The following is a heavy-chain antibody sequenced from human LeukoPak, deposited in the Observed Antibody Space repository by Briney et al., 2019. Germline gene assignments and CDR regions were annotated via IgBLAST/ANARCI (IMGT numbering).Heavy chain of an antibody. D-gene: IGHD2-15*01. CDR1: GFAFSSLD. CDR2: ISSSSSDT. Sequence: PGGSLRLSCAASGFAFSSLDMGWVRQAPGKGLEWVSYISSSSSDTNYADSVKGRFTISRDNAKNSLYLQMNSLRAEDTAVYYCARGYCSGGSCCGREGYYYGMDVWGQGTTVTVSS. V-gene: IGHV3-11*03. CDR3: ARGYCSGGSCCGREGYYYGMDV. J-gene: IGHJ6*02.